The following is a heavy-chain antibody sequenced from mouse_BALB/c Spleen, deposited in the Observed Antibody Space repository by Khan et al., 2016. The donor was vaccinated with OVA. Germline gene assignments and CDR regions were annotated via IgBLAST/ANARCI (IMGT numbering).Heavy chain of an antibody. Sequence: DVKLVESGGGLVKPGGSLKFSCAASGFTFSNYAMSWVRQTPEKRLEWVASISSGGNTYYPDSVKGRFTISSDNARNILYLQMSSLRSEDTAIYCGARDYWFTYWGQGTLVTVSA. V-gene: IGHV5-6-5*01. CDR3: ARDYWFTY. CDR1: GFTFSNYA. CDR2: ISSGGNT. J-gene: IGHJ3*01.